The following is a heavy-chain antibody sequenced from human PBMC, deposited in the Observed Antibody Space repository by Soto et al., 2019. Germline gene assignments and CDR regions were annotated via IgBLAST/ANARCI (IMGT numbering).Heavy chain of an antibody. V-gene: IGHV4-4*02. CDR2: IYHSGST. CDR1: CGSISSSNW. CDR3: ARDGPLRNDFWRGYSGGGRDV. Sequence: SGTLSLTCVVSCGSISSSNWWSWVRQPPGKGLEWIGEIYHSGSTNYNPSLKSRVTISVDKSKNQFSLKLSSVTAADTAVYYCARDGPLRNDFWRGYSGGGRDVRGQGTTVTISS. D-gene: IGHD3-3*01. J-gene: IGHJ6*02.